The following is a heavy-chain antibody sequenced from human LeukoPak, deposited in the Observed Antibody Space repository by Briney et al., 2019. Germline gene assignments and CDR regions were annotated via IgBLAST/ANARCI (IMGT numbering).Heavy chain of an antibody. CDR1: VGFFSAFY. Sequence: PSETLSLICAVYVGFFSAFYWIWIRRPPGKGLEWIGEINHSGSTNQNPFLKSRGTMSVDPSNHQFSLRLRSVTAADTGVYYCARMVRERHSFDIWGQGTMVTVSS. V-gene: IGHV4-34*01. CDR3: ARMVRERHSFDI. D-gene: IGHD3-10*01. CDR2: INHSGST. J-gene: IGHJ3*02.